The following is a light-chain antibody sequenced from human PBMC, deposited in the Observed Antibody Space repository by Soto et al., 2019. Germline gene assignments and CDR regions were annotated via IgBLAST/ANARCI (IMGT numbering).Light chain of an antibody. CDR3: SSDTSRSTWV. V-gene: IGLV2-14*01. Sequence: QSALTQPASVSGSPGQSITICCTGTXSDVGGYSYVSWYQQHPGKAPKLMICEVTNRPSGVSSRFSGSKSGNTASLTISGLQVEDEATYYCSSDTSRSTWVFGGGTNVTVL. J-gene: IGLJ3*02. CDR1: XSDVGGYSY. CDR2: EVT.